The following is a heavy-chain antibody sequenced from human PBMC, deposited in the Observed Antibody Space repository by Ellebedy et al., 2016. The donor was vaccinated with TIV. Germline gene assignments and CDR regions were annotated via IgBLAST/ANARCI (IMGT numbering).Heavy chain of an antibody. CDR1: GFTFNNYW. CDR2: INTDGSST. J-gene: IGHJ4*02. D-gene: IGHD2-15*01. Sequence: GESLKISCAASGFTFNNYWMHWVRQAPGKGLVWVSRINTDGSSTIYADSVKGRFNLSRDNAKNTLYLQMKSLRAEDTALYCCARNRFCSGGDCYALADWGQGTLVTVSS. V-gene: IGHV3-74*01. CDR3: ARNRFCSGGDCYALAD.